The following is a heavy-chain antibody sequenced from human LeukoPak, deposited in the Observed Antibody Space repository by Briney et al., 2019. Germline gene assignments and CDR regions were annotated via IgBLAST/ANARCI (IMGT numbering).Heavy chain of an antibody. V-gene: IGHV1-69*05. D-gene: IGHD2/OR15-2a*01. J-gene: IGHJ4*02. CDR1: GGTFSSYA. CDR2: IIPIFGTA. CDR3: ASVSSHFLRPPYFDN. Sequence: SVKVSCKASGGTFSSYAISWVRQAPGQGLEWMGGIIPIFGTANYAQKFQGRVTITTDESTSTAYMELSSLRSEDTAVYYCASVSSHFLRPPYFDNWGQGTLVTVSS.